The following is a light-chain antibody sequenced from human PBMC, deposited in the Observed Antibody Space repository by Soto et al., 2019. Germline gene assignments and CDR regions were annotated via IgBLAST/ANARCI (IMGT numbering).Light chain of an antibody. V-gene: IGKV1-12*01. CDR3: LQTSSFPLT. J-gene: IGKJ4*01. Sequence: DIQMTQSPSSVSASVGDRVTITCRASQSISNWLAWYQQRPGEAPKFLIYAASRLQSGVPSRFSGSGSGTDFTLTISSLQPEDFATYYCLQTSSFPLTFGGGTKVEIE. CDR2: AAS. CDR1: QSISNW.